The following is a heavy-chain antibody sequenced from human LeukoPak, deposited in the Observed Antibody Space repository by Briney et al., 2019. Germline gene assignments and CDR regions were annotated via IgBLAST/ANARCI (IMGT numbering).Heavy chain of an antibody. CDR3: ASTENYDFWSGSPTPPDY. V-gene: IGHV3-53*01. CDR2: IYSGGST. D-gene: IGHD3-3*01. CDR1: GFTFSSYA. J-gene: IGHJ4*02. Sequence: GRSLRLSCAASGFTFSSYAMHWVRQAPGKGLEWVSVIYSGGSTYYADSVKGRFTISRDNSKNTLYLQMNSLRAEDTAVYYCASTENYDFWSGSPTPPDYWGQGTLVTVSS.